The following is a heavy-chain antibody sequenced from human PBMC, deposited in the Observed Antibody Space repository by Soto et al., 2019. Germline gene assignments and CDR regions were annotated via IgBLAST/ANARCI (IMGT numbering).Heavy chain of an antibody. CDR1: GFRFSSYG. J-gene: IGHJ5*02. CDR2: ISYDGSRT. D-gene: IGHD3-9*01. Sequence: QVQVVEFGGAVVQPGRSLRLSCAASGFRFSSYGVHWVRQAPDKGLEWVTLISYDGSRTHYADSVKGRFTISRDNSENTVYLQMNSLRAEDTAVYYCARGYTTGYPSNWFDPWGQGTLVTVSS. V-gene: IGHV3-30-3*01. CDR3: ARGYTTGYPSNWFDP.